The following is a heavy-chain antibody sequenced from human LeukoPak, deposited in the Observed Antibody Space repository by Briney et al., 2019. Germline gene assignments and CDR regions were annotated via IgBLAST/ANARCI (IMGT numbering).Heavy chain of an antibody. J-gene: IGHJ6*03. V-gene: IGHV3-30*18. Sequence: GGSLRLSCAASGFTFSSYGMHWVRQAPGKGLEWVAVISYDGSNKYYADSVKGRFTISRDNSKNTLYLQMNSLRAEDTAVYYCAKDGYYGSGSYGYYYYYMDVWGKGTTVTVSS. CDR1: GFTFSSYG. CDR3: AKDGYYGSGSYGYYYYYMDV. D-gene: IGHD3-10*01. CDR2: ISYDGSNK.